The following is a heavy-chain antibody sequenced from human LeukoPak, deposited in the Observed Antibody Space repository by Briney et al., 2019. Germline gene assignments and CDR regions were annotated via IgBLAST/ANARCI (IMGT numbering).Heavy chain of an antibody. V-gene: IGHV4-59*08. CDR2: IYYSGST. D-gene: IGHD3-10*01. CDR1: GGSISSYY. CDR3: ARVRNWFDP. J-gene: IGHJ5*02. Sequence: PSETLSLTCTVSGGSISSYYWSWIRQPPGKGLEWIGYIYYSGSTNYNLSLKSRVTISVDTSKNQFSLKLSSVTAADTAVYYCARVRNWFDPWGQGTLVTVSS.